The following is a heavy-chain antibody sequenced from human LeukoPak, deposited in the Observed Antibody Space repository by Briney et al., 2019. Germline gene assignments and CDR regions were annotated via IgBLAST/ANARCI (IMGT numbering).Heavy chain of an antibody. D-gene: IGHD6-13*01. CDR3: ARDRSTWSKFDY. CDR1: GFTFSSYA. CDR2: ISYDGSNK. J-gene: IGHJ4*02. Sequence: SGGSLRLSCAASGFTFSSYAMHWVRQAPGKGLEWVAVISYDGSNKYYTDSVKGRFTISRDNSKNTLYLQMNSLRAEDTAVYYCARDRSTWSKFDYWGQGTLVTVSS. V-gene: IGHV3-30-3*01.